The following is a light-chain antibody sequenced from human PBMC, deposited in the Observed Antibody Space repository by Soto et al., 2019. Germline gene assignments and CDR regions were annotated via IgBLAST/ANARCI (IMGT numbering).Light chain of an antibody. V-gene: IGLV2-14*01. CDR2: EVS. CDR1: SSDVGGYNY. Sequence: QSALTQPASVSGSPGQSITISCTGTSSDVGGYNYVSWYQLHPGKAPKVIIYEVSNRPSGVSSRYSGSKSGNTASLTISRLQAEDETDYYYSSYTSSNSSPYVLGTGTKLTVL. J-gene: IGLJ1*01. CDR3: SSYTSSNSSPYV.